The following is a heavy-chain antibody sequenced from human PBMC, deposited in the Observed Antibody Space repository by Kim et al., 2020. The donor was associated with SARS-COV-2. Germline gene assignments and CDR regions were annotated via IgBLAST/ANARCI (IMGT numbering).Heavy chain of an antibody. J-gene: IGHJ6*01. CDR1: GGSISSYY. V-gene: IGHV4-59*01. D-gene: IGHD3-10*01. Sequence: SETLSLTCTVSGGSISSYYWSWIRQPPGKGLEWIGYIYYSGSTNYNPSLKSRVTISVDTSKNQFSLKLSSVTAADTAVYYCARDRLPSLRHQRGYYYYY. CDR2: IYYSGST. CDR3: ARDRLPSLRHQRGYYYYY.